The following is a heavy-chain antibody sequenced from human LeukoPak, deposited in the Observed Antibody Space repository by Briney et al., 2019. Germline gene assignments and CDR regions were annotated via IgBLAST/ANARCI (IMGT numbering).Heavy chain of an antibody. CDR1: GFTFSSYA. J-gene: IGHJ5*02. CDR3: AKETGLGYDFWSDLNWFDP. CDR2: ISGSGGST. V-gene: IGHV3-23*01. D-gene: IGHD3-3*01. Sequence: PGGSLTLSCAASGFTFSSYAMSWVRQAPGKGLEWVSAISGSGGSTYYADSVKGRFTISRDNSKNTLYLQMNSLRAEDTAVYYCAKETGLGYDFWSDLNWFDPWGQGTLVTVSS.